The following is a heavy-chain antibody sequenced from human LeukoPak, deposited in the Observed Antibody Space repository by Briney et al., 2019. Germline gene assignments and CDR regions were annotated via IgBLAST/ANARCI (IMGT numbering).Heavy chain of an antibody. Sequence: PGGSLRLSCAASGFTFSSYEMNWVRQAPGKGLEWVSYISSSGSTIYYADSVKGRFTISRDNAKNSLYLQMNSLRAEDTAVYYCARERDYGYFDYWGQGTLVTVSS. CDR1: GFTFSSYE. V-gene: IGHV3-48*03. D-gene: IGHD3-16*01. J-gene: IGHJ4*02. CDR3: ARERDYGYFDY. CDR2: ISSSGSTI.